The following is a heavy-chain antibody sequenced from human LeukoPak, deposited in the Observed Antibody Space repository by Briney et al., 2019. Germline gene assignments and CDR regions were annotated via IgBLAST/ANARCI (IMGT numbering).Heavy chain of an antibody. CDR1: GGSITITNYY. CDR2: IYHDGST. V-gene: IGHV4-39*07. Sequence: SETLSHTCTVSGGSITITNYYWGWIRQPPGKGLEWVGNIYHDGSTYYNPSLKSRVTISVDTSKNQFSLKLSSVTAADTAVYYCARYSSSSGGLGYWGQGTLVTVSS. J-gene: IGHJ4*02. D-gene: IGHD6-6*01. CDR3: ARYSSSSGGLGY.